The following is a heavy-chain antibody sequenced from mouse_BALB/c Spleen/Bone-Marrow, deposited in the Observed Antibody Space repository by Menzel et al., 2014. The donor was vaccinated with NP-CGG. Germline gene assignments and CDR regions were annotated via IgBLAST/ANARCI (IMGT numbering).Heavy chain of an antibody. CDR3: ALYYYGSSGFAY. D-gene: IGHD1-1*01. V-gene: IGHV14-3*02. J-gene: IGHJ3*01. CDR1: GFNIKDTY. CDR2: IDPANGNT. Sequence: EVQLQQSGAKLVKPGASVKLSCTASGFNIKDTYMHWVKQRPEQGLEWIGRIDPANGNTKYDPKFQGKATITADTSSNTAYLQLSSLTSEDTAVYYCALYYYGSSGFAYWGQGTLVTVSA.